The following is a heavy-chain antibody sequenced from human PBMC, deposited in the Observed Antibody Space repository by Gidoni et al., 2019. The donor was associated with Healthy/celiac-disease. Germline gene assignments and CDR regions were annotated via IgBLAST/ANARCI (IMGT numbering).Heavy chain of an antibody. V-gene: IGHV5-10-1*03. CDR3: ARHRSSSWNFDY. CDR1: GYSFTSYW. J-gene: IGHJ4*02. D-gene: IGHD6-13*01. CDR2: IDPSDSYT. Sequence: EVQLVQSGAEVKKPGESLRISCKVSGYSFTSYWISWVHQMPGKGLEWMGRIDPSDSYTNYSPSFQGHVTISADKSISTAYLQWSSLKASDTAMYYCARHRSSSWNFDYWGQGTLVTVSS.